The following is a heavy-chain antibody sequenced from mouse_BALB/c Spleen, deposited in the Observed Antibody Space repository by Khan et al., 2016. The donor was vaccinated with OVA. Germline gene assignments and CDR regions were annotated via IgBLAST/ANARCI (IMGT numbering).Heavy chain of an antibody. CDR1: GFSITSHG. J-gene: IGHJ4*01. CDR2: IWGDGST. Sequence: QVQLKQSGPGLVAPSQSLSITCTVSGFSITSHGVSWVRQPPGKGLEWLGVIWGDGSTTYHSALISRLSISKDKSQSQVFLQLNSLQNDDNATYYCAKFSHGNFFYYVMDDWGQGAPVTVSS. V-gene: IGHV2-3*01. D-gene: IGHD2-1*01. CDR3: AKFSHGNFFYYVMDD.